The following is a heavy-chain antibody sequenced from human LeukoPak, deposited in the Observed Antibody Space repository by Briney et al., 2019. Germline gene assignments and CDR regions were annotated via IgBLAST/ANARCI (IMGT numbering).Heavy chain of an antibody. Sequence: QSGGSLRLSCAASGFTFSSYNMNWVRQAPGKGLEWVSYITPSSSTIFYADSVKGRFTISRDNAKNSLYLQMNSLRDEDTAVYYCAREGGPYRPLDYSGQGTLVTVSS. CDR1: GFTFSSYN. V-gene: IGHV3-48*02. J-gene: IGHJ4*02. CDR3: AREGGPYRPLDY. CDR2: ITPSSSTI.